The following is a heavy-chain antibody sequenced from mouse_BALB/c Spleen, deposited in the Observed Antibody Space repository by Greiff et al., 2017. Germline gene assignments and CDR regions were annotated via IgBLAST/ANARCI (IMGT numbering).Heavy chain of an antibody. CDR2: IYPYNGGT. Sequence: EVQLQQSGPELVKPGASVKISCKASGYTFTYYNMHWVKQSHGKSLEWIGYIYPYNGGTGYNQKFKSKATLTVDNSSSTAYMELRSLTSEDSAVYYCARRYGYAMDYWGQGTSVTVSS. CDR1: GYTFTYYN. J-gene: IGHJ4*01. V-gene: IGHV1S29*02. CDR3: ARRYGYAMDY. D-gene: IGHD1-1*01.